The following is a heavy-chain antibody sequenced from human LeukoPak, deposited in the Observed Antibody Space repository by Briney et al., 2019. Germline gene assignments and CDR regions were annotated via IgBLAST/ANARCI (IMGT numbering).Heavy chain of an antibody. CDR3: ARGADY. CDR2: IYYSGIT. V-gene: IGHV4-30-4*01. Sequence: SETLSLTCTVSGGSVSSSDYYWSWIRQPPGKGLEWIGYIYYSGITYYNPSLRSRVSISVDTSKNRFSLKLSSVTAADTAVYFCARGADYWGQGTLVTVSS. CDR1: GGSVSSSDYY. J-gene: IGHJ4*02.